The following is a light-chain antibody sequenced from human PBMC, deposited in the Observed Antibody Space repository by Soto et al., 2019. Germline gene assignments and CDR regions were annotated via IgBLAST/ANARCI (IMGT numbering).Light chain of an antibody. V-gene: IGKV3-20*01. Sequence: EIVLTQSPGTLSLSPGERATLSCRTSQSISSSYLAWYRQRPGQAPRLLIYGASTRATGIPDRFSGSGSGTDFTLIISRLEPEDFAVYYCQQYGTSFWTFGQGTKVDIK. CDR3: QQYGTSFWT. CDR2: GAS. J-gene: IGKJ1*01. CDR1: QSISSSY.